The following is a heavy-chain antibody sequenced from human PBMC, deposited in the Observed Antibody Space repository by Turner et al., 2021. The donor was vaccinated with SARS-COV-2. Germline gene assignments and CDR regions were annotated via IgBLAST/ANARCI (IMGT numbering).Heavy chain of an antibody. J-gene: IGHJ6*03. CDR1: GFTFSTTW. V-gene: IGHV3-15*01. CDR2: IKSKIDGGTV. CDR3: ATANKFYDYMDV. Sequence: EVQLVVSGGGLVEPGGSLRVSCAASGFTFSTTWMTWVRQAPGKGLEGVGRIKSKIDGGTVDYAATGKGRFTISRDDSEDTLYMQMNSLKTEDTAVYYCATANKFYDYMDVWGEGATVTVSS.